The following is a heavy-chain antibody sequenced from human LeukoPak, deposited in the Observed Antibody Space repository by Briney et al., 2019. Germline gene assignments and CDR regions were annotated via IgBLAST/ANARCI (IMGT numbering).Heavy chain of an antibody. Sequence: KPSETLSLTCTVSGGSISSYYWSWIRQPPGKGLGWIGYIYYSGSTNYNPSLKSRVTISVDTSKNQFSLKLSSVTAADTAVYYCARERDGYNWAYDAFDIWGQGTMVTVSS. CDR3: ARERDGYNWAYDAFDI. V-gene: IGHV4-59*12. J-gene: IGHJ3*02. CDR2: IYYSGST. D-gene: IGHD5-24*01. CDR1: GGSISSYY.